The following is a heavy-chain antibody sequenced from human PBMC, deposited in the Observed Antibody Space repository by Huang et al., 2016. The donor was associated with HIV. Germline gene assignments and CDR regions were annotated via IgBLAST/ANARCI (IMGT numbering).Heavy chain of an antibody. D-gene: IGHD5-12*01. CDR2: ISNDGSSR. V-gene: IGHV3-30-3*01. Sequence: QVQLVESGGGVVQPGRSLRLSCAASGFSFANYAMQWVRQAPGKRLECVTFISNDGSSRYYADSVKGRFTISRDNFKNALYLQMNRLRGDDTAVYYCTREYTVAGAFDLWGQGTMVTVSS. CDR3: TREYTVAGAFDL. J-gene: IGHJ3*01. CDR1: GFSFANYA.